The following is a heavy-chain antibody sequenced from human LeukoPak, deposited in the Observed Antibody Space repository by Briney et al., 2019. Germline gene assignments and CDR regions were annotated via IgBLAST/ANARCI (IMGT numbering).Heavy chain of an antibody. CDR1: GFTFTEYY. J-gene: IGHJ4*02. CDR2: INAHSGGT. CDR3: ARIYYFDTNGYGAYFDS. Sequence: ASVKVSCKASGFTFTEYYILRVRQAPREGREWMGWINAHSGGTNSAEKFQDRFTVTRDTSVSTVYMELGRLRHDDTAIYYCARIYYFDTNGYGAYFDSWGQGTLLTVSS. D-gene: IGHD3-22*01. V-gene: IGHV1-2*02.